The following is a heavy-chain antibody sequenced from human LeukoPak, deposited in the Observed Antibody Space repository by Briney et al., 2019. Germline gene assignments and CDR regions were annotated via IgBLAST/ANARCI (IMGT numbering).Heavy chain of an antibody. CDR3: ASAVAATPKAWHYYYYMDV. V-gene: IGHV1-69*05. CDR2: IIPIFGTA. J-gene: IGHJ6*03. CDR1: GYTFTDYY. D-gene: IGHD2-15*01. Sequence: SVKVSCKASGYTFTDYYMHWVRQAPGQGLEWMGGIIPIFGTANYAQKFQGRVTITTDESTSTAYMELSSLRSEDTAVYYCASAVAATPKAWHYYYYMDVWGKGTTVTVSS.